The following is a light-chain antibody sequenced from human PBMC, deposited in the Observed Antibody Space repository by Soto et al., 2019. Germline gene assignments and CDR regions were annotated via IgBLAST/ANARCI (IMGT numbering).Light chain of an antibody. V-gene: IGKV3-15*01. J-gene: IGKJ1*01. Sequence: EIVLTQSPGTLSLSPGERATLSCRASQSVSSNFLAWFQQKPGQAPRLLIYGAYTRAAGVPARFSGSGSGTEFTLTISSLQSEDFAVYYCQQYNNWPRTFGQGTKVDIK. CDR1: QSVSSN. CDR2: GAY. CDR3: QQYNNWPRT.